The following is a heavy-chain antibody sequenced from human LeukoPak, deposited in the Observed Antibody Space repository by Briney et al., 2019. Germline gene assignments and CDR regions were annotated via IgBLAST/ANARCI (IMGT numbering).Heavy chain of an antibody. J-gene: IGHJ4*02. CDR1: GFTFSNYV. CDR2: TSTDENIK. D-gene: IGHD1-26*01. CDR3: ARDPIMGAPDYFDY. Sequence: GGSLRLSCAASGFTFSNYVTHWVRQAPGKGLEWVAVTSTDENIKIYADSVRGRFTISRDNSKNTLYLQMNSLRAEDTAIYYCARDPIMGAPDYFDYWGQGTLVTVSS. V-gene: IGHV3-30*04.